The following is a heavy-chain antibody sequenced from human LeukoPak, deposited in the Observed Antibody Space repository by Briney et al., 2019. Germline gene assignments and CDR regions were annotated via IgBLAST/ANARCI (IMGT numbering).Heavy chain of an antibody. V-gene: IGHV3-23*01. Sequence: GGTLRLSCAASGFTFSNHGMNWVRQAPGKGLEWRSGISPRGGGTYYADSVKGRFTISRYDSKNTLSLQMNSLRVEDTAVYYCARDGVEFYNWFDPWGQGTLVTVSS. CDR3: ARDGVEFYNWFDP. CDR1: GFTFSNHG. D-gene: IGHD2-21*01. CDR2: ISPRGGGT. J-gene: IGHJ5*02.